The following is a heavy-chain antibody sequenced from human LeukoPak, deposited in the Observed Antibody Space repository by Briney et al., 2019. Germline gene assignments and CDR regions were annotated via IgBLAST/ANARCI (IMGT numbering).Heavy chain of an antibody. J-gene: IGHJ4*02. V-gene: IGHV3-23*01. Sequence: GGSLRLSCAASGFTFTTYAISWVRQAPGKGLEWVSTVANSGVDTYYADSVRGRFTISRDNSRNTVYLQINSLRAEDTAVYYCAKSHSVAQRGCFDCWGQGTLVTVSS. CDR3: AKSHSVAQRGCFDC. D-gene: IGHD4-23*01. CDR1: GFTFTTYA. CDR2: VANSGVDT.